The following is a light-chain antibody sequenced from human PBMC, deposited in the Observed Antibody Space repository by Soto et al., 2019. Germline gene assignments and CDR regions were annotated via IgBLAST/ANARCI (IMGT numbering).Light chain of an antibody. J-gene: IGLJ2*01. CDR2: QDN. V-gene: IGLV3-1*01. CDR3: QAWVSSTGVV. CDR1: RLGDKY. Sequence: SYELTQPPSVSVSPGQTASITCSGDRLGDKYTYWYQQKPGQSPVLVIYQDNKRPSGIPERFSGSNSGNTATLTISGTQAMDEADYYCQAWVSSTGVVFGGGTKVTVL.